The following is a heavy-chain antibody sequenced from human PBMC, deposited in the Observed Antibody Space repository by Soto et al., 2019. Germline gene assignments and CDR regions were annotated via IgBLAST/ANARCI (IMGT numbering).Heavy chain of an antibody. CDR1: GFTFSSYS. D-gene: IGHD6-19*01. CDR3: ARDLSVSSGWFAAFDI. Sequence: PGGSLRLSCAASGFTFSSYSMNWVRQAPGKGLEWVSYISSSSSTIYYADSVKGRFTISRDNAKNSLYLQMNSLRDEDTAVYYCARDLSVSSGWFAAFDIWGQGTIVTVSS. V-gene: IGHV3-48*02. CDR2: ISSSSSTI. J-gene: IGHJ3*02.